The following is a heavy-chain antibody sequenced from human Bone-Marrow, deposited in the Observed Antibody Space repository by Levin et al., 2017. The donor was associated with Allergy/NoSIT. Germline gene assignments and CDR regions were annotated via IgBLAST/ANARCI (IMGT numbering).Heavy chain of an antibody. D-gene: IGHD1-14*01. CDR3: AGRRY. V-gene: IGHV3-49*03. J-gene: IGHJ4*02. CDR1: GFRFGDSA. Sequence: GGSLRLSCAASGFRFGDSAITWFRQVPGKGLEWVGFIRNSSYGGTSRYAASVQGRFTFSRDASKRIAYLQMDSLKTDETGVYYCAGRRYWGQGSLVTVSS. CDR2: IRNSSYGGTS.